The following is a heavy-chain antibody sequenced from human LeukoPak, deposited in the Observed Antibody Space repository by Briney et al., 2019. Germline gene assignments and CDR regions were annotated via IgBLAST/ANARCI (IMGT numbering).Heavy chain of an antibody. CDR2: ISWNSGSI. CDR3: AKGRIAVAGRADAFDI. Sequence: GGSLRLSCAGSGFIFNNYAMHWVRQPPGKGLEWVSGISWNSGSIGYADSVKGRFTISRDNAKNSLYLQMNSLRAEDTALYYCAKGRIAVAGRADAFDIWGQGTMVTVSS. CDR1: GFIFNNYA. V-gene: IGHV3-9*01. D-gene: IGHD6-19*01. J-gene: IGHJ3*02.